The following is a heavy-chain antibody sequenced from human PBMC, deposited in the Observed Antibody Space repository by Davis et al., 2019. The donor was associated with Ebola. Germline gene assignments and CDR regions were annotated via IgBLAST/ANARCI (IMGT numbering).Heavy chain of an antibody. CDR1: GASISSGFFC. CDR2: IYSSGST. Sequence: SETLSLTCTVSGASISSGFFCWTWVRQPAGKGLEWIGHIYSSGSTKYNPSLESRVTISLDTSKNQFSLKVNSVTAADTAVYYCASQYSSSSEGYFNSWGQGTLVTVSS. CDR3: ASQYSSSSEGYFNS. D-gene: IGHD6-6*01. V-gene: IGHV4-61*09. J-gene: IGHJ4*02.